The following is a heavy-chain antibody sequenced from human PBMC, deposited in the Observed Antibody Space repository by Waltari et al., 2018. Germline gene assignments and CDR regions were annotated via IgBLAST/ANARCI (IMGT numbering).Heavy chain of an antibody. CDR2: IIPIFGTA. Sequence: QVQLVQSGAEVKKPGSSVKVSCKASGGTFSSYAISWVRQAPGQGLEWMGGIIPIFGTANYAQKFQGRVTSTADESTSTAYMELSSLRSEDTAVYYCARGARITIFGVDKRGPYNWFDPWGQGTLVTVSS. CDR3: ARGARITIFGVDKRGPYNWFDP. V-gene: IGHV1-69*01. CDR1: GGTFSSYA. D-gene: IGHD3-3*01. J-gene: IGHJ5*02.